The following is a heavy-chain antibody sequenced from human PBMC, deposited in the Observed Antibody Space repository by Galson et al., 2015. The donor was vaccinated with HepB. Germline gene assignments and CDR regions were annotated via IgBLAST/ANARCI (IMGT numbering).Heavy chain of an antibody. CDR1: GFTFSSYA. Sequence: SLRLSCAASGFTFSSYAMNWVRQAPGKGLEWVAVISYDGSNKYYADSVKGRFTISRDNSKNTLYLQMNSLRAEDTAVYYCARDLAAVVDYWGQGTLVTVSS. D-gene: IGHD6-19*01. CDR2: ISYDGSNK. J-gene: IGHJ4*02. V-gene: IGHV3-30*04. CDR3: ARDLAAVVDY.